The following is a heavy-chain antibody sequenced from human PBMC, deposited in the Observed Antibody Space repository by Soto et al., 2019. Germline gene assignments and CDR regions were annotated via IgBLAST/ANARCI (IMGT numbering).Heavy chain of an antibody. CDR3: ARRSYSGSYPPFAS. V-gene: IGHV4-34*01. CDR1: GGSLSECY. J-gene: IGHJ4*02. CDR2: INHSGTT. D-gene: IGHD1-26*01. Sequence: SETLCLTCAVYGGSLSECYWSGIRQPPGKGLEWIGEINHSGTTDYNPALKSRVTISVDTSKNQFSLRVSSVTAADTAVYYCARRSYSGSYPPFASRGQGLRVT.